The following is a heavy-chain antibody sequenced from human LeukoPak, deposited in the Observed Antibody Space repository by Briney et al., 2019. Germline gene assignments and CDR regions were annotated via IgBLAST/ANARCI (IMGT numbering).Heavy chain of an antibody. CDR1: GGSISSYY. V-gene: IGHV4-59*12. CDR3: ARAKRITIFGVPRGYYYYGMDV. CDR2: IYYSGST. Sequence: PSETLSLTCTVSGGSISSYYWSWIRQPPGKGLEWIGYIYYSGSTNYNPSLKSRVTISVDTSKNQFSLKLSSVTAADTAVYYCARAKRITIFGVPRGYYYYGMDVWGQGTTVTVSS. J-gene: IGHJ6*02. D-gene: IGHD3-3*01.